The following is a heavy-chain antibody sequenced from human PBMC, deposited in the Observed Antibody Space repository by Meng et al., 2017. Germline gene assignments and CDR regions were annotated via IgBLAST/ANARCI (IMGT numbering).Heavy chain of an antibody. Sequence: VQLAETGGGLTQPGGSRRLSCTASGFSVTTSYMSWVRQAPGKGLEWVSVIYSGGSTYYADSVKGRFSISRDNSKNTLYLQMNSLRAEDTAVYFCARDSSSGWYHNYWGQGTLVTVSS. CDR2: IYSGGST. D-gene: IGHD6-19*01. CDR3: ARDSSSGWYHNY. V-gene: IGHV3-53*02. CDR1: GFSVTTSY. J-gene: IGHJ4*02.